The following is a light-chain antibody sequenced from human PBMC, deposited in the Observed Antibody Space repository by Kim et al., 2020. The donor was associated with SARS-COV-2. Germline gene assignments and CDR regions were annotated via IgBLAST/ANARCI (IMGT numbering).Light chain of an antibody. V-gene: IGKV1-5*01. CDR2: DAA. Sequence: ASVGDRVTITCRASQSISSWLAWYQQKPGKAPKLLIYDAATLESGVPSRFSGSGSGTDFTLTMGSLQPDDLATRSCQQYESYPRTFGKGTKVYIK. CDR3: QQYESYPRT. CDR1: QSISSW. J-gene: IGKJ1*01.